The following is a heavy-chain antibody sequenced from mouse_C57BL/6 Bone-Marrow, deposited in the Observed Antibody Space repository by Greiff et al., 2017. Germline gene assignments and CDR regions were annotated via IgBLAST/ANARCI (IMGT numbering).Heavy chain of an antibody. CDR3: AREGRTWFAY. Sequence: QVQLQQPGAELVKPGASVKMSCKASGYTFTSYWITWVKQRPGQGLEWIGDIYPGSGSTNYNEKFKSKATLTVDTSSSTAYMKLSSLTSEDSGVYYCAREGRTWFAYWGQGTLVTVSA. V-gene: IGHV1-55*01. CDR1: GYTFTSYW. CDR2: IYPGSGST. J-gene: IGHJ3*01.